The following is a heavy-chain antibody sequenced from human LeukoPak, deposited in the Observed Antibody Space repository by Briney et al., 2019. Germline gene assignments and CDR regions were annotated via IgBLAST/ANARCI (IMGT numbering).Heavy chain of an antibody. J-gene: IGHJ4*02. CDR3: ARYSSSRLVFPV. Sequence: SETLSLTCTVSGASINSYYWTWIRQPPGKGLEWVGYIYYSGSTDCNPSLKSRVTISVDTSKNQFSLNLSSVTAADTAVYYCARYSSSRLVFPVWGQGTLVTVSS. CDR2: IYYSGST. CDR1: GASINSYY. V-gene: IGHV4-59*01. D-gene: IGHD6-6*01.